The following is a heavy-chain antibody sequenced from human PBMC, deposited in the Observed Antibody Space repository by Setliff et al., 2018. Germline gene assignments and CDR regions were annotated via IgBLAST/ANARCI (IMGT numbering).Heavy chain of an antibody. CDR2: VTAGGTT. CDR1: GFAFRTYA. V-gene: IGHV3-15*01. D-gene: IGHD3-22*01. CDR3: AADTFDSNAQAFDY. Sequence: PGGSLRLSCAASGFAFRTYAMSWVRQAPGKGLEWVGRVTAGGTTNYAAPVKGRFTISRDDSKDTLYLQLNSLNTEDTAVYYCAADTFDSNAQAFDYWGQGTLVTVSS. J-gene: IGHJ4*02.